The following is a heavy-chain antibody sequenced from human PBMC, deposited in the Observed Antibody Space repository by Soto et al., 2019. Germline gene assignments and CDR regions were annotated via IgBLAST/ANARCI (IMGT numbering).Heavy chain of an antibody. J-gene: IGHJ4*02. CDR1: GFTFGDYA. Sequence: GGSLRLSCTASGFTFGDYAMSWFRQAPGKGLEWVGFIRSKAYGGTTEYAASVKGKFTISRDDSKSIAYLQMNSLKTEDTAVYYCTRDRSGYSYGYGDDYWGQGTLVTVSS. CDR3: TRDRSGYSYGYGDDY. V-gene: IGHV3-49*03. D-gene: IGHD5-18*01. CDR2: IRSKAYGGTT.